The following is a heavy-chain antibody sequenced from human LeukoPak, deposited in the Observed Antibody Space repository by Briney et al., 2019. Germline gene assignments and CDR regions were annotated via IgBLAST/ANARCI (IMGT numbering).Heavy chain of an antibody. CDR3: ARRYSTSWTLDP. V-gene: IGHV3-23*01. CDR1: GFTFSSYA. J-gene: IGHJ5*02. D-gene: IGHD2-2*01. Sequence: GGSLKLSCAASGFTFSSYAMSWVRQAPGKGLEWVSAISGSGGSTYYGDSVKGRFTISRDNSKNTLYLQMNSLRVEDTAVYYCARRYSTSWTLDPWGQGTLVTVSS. CDR2: ISGSGGST.